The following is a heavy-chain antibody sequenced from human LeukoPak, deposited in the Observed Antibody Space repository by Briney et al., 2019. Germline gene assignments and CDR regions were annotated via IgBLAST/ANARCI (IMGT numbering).Heavy chain of an antibody. J-gene: IGHJ4*02. CDR1: GFTFSSYG. V-gene: IGHV3-33*01. CDR2: IWYDGSNK. Sequence: GGSLRLSCAASGFTFSSYGMHWVRQAPGKGLEWVAVIWYDGSNKYYADSVKGRFTISRDNSKNTLYLQKNSLRAEDTAVYYCARDGPDNWNEYYFDYWGQGTLVTVSS. D-gene: IGHD1-1*01. CDR3: ARDGPDNWNEYYFDY.